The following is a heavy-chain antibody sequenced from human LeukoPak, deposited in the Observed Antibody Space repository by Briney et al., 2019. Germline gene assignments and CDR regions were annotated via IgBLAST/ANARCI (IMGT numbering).Heavy chain of an antibody. V-gene: IGHV3-7*03. D-gene: IGHD6-19*01. CDR2: IKQDGSEK. CDR1: GFTFSTYW. J-gene: IGHJ4*02. CDR3: TRDNSGWFGHYFES. Sequence: GSLRLSCAASGFTFSTYWMSWVRQAPGKGLEWVANIKQDGSEKYYVDSVKGRFTISRDNAKKSLYLQINSLRAEDMAIYYCTRDNSGWFGHYFESWGQGTLVTVSS.